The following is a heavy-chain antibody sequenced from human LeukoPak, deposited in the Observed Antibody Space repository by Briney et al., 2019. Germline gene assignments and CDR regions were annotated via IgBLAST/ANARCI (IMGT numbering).Heavy chain of an antibody. J-gene: IGHJ4*02. CDR3: ARYGHSPFFDY. CDR2: INPSGGST. Sequence: GSSVKVSCKSSGYTLTNYHMNWVRQAPGQGLEWMGIINPSGGSTTNAQKFQGRVIMTRDMSTSTVYMELSSLRSEDTAVYFCARYGHSPFFDYWGQGTLVIVSS. V-gene: IGHV1-46*01. D-gene: IGHD4-17*01. CDR1: GYTLTNYH.